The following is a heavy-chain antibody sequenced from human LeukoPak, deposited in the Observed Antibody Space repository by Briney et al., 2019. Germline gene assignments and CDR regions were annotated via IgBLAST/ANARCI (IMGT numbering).Heavy chain of an antibody. CDR1: GYNFITYW. CDR3: ARAATSGNMEYFQH. J-gene: IGHJ1*01. Sequence: GESLKISCKGSGYNFITYWIGWVRQMPGKGLEWMGIIYPGDSDSRYSPSFEGQVTISADKAITTAYLQWSSLKASDTAMYYCARAATSGNMEYFQHWGQGTLVTVS. V-gene: IGHV5-51*01. D-gene: IGHD5-12*01. CDR2: IYPGDSDS.